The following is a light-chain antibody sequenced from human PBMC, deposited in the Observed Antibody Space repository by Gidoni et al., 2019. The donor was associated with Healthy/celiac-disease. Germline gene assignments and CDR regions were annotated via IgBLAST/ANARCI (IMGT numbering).Light chain of an antibody. V-gene: IGKV1-33*01. CDR2: DAS. CDR3: QQYDNLLLT. J-gene: IGKJ4*01. Sequence: DIQMTQSPSSLSASVGDRVTSTCQQSQDISNYLNWYQQKPGKAPKLLIYDASNLETGVPSRFSGSGSGTDFTFTISSLQPEDIATYYCQQYDNLLLTFGGGTKVEIK. CDR1: QDISNY.